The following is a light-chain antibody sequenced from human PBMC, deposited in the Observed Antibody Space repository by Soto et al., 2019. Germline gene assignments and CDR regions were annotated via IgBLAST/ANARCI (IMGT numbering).Light chain of an antibody. CDR2: DVS. CDR1: SSDVGGYKY. J-gene: IGLJ2*01. CDR3: SSYTITSTRV. Sequence: QSALTQPASVSGSPGQSITISCTGISSDVGGYKYVSWYQQHPGKAPKLMIYDVSNRPSGVSTRFSVSKSGNTASLTISGLQAEDEADYYCSSYTITSTRVFGGGTKLTVL. V-gene: IGLV2-14*01.